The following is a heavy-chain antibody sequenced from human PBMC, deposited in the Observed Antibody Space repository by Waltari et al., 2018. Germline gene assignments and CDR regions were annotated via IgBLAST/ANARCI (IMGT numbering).Heavy chain of an antibody. CDR1: GGSFSGYY. Sequence: QVQLQQWGAGLLKPSETLSLTCAVYGGSFSGYYWSWIRQPPGKGLEWIGEINHSGSTNYNPSLKSRVTISVDTSKNQFSLKLSSVTAADTAVYYCARAYSSSWYGKNWFDPWGQGTLVTVFS. V-gene: IGHV4-34*01. CDR3: ARAYSSSWYGKNWFDP. J-gene: IGHJ5*02. D-gene: IGHD6-13*01. CDR2: INHSGST.